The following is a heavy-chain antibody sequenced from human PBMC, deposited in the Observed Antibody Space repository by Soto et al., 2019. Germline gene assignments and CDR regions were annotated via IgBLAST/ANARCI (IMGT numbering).Heavy chain of an antibody. CDR1: GGSISSYY. CDR2: IYYSGST. J-gene: IGHJ4*02. Sequence: SETLSLTCTVSGGSISSYYWSWIRQPPGKGLEWIGYIYYSGSTNYNPSLKSRVTISVDTSKNRFSLKLSSVTAADTAVYYCARGRIAVAKPEPTPHFDYWGQGTLVTVSS. D-gene: IGHD6-19*01. V-gene: IGHV4-59*01. CDR3: ARGRIAVAKPEPTPHFDY.